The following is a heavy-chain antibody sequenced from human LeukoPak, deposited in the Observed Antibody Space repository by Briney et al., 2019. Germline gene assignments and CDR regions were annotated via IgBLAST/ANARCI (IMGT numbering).Heavy chain of an antibody. V-gene: IGHV4-59*01. Sequence: PSETLSLTCTVSGGSISSYYWSWIRQPPGKGLEWIGYIYYSGSTNYNPSLKSRVTISVDTSKNQFSLKLSSVTAADTAVYYCARAVGDAFYHIWGQGTMVTVSS. CDR3: ARAVGDAFYHI. J-gene: IGHJ3*02. D-gene: IGHD3-3*01. CDR1: GGSISSYY. CDR2: IYYSGST.